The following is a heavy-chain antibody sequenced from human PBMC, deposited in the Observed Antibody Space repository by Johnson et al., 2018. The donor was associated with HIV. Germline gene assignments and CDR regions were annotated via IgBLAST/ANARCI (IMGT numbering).Heavy chain of an antibody. CDR2: MNQGASEK. CDR1: GFTFSNYY. D-gene: IGHD2-2*01. J-gene: IGHJ3*02. CDR3: ARDSISGYSWAFDM. Sequence: EVQLLESGGGVVQPGGSLRLSCVASGFTFSNYYMSWVRQAPGKGLEWVANMNQGASEKNYVDSVKGRFTISRDNAKNSLYLQMNSLRPEDTAVYFCARDSISGYSWAFDMWGQGTMVNVSS. V-gene: IGHV3-7*05.